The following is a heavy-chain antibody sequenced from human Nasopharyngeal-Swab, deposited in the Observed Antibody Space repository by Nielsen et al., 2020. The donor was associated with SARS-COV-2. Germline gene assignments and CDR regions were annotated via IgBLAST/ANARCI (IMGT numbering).Heavy chain of an antibody. J-gene: IGHJ5*02. V-gene: IGHV4-59*08. D-gene: IGHD4-17*01. CDR3: ARSYGDYVWFDP. CDR1: GGSFSSYY. Sequence: SETLSLTCAVYGGSFSSYYWSWIRQPPGKGLEWIGYIYYSGSTNYNPSLQSRVTISVDTSKNQFSLKLSSVTAADTAVYYCARSYGDYVWFDPWGQGTLVTVSS. CDR2: IYYSGST.